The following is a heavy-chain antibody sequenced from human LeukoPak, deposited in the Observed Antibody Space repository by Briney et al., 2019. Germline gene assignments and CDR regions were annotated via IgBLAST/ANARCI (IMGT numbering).Heavy chain of an antibody. Sequence: GGSLRLSCAASGFTFSSYGMHRVRQAPGKGLEWVAVISYDGSNKYYADSVKGRFTISRDNSEITLYLQMNSLRAEDTAVYYCAKDLVYYDSSPGAFDIWGQGTMVTVSS. V-gene: IGHV3-30*18. CDR1: GFTFSSYG. D-gene: IGHD3-22*01. CDR3: AKDLVYYDSSPGAFDI. CDR2: ISYDGSNK. J-gene: IGHJ3*02.